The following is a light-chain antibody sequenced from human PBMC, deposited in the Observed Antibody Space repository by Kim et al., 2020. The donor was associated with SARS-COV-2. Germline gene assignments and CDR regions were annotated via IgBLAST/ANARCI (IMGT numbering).Light chain of an antibody. V-gene: IGLV2-18*02. CDR3: GAYTSTTTWV. J-gene: IGLJ3*02. Sequence: QSALAQPPSVSASPGQSVTISCTGTSTDLDLYDRVSWYQHTPGTTPKLIIFAVYDRPSGVPDRFSGSTSGNTASLTISGLQADDEADYYCGAYTSTTTWVFGGGTQLTVL. CDR1: STDLDLYDR. CDR2: AVY.